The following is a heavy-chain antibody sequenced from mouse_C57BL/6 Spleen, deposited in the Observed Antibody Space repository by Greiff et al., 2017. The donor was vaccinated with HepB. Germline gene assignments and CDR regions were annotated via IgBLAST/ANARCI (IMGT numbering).Heavy chain of an antibody. J-gene: IGHJ2*01. D-gene: IGHD2-3*01. CDR3: ARGGWLLYFDY. CDR1: GYAFSSSW. CDR2: IYPGDGDT. Sequence: QVQLKESGPELVKPGASVKISCKASGYAFSSSWMNWVKQRPGKGLEWIGRIYPGDGDTNYNGKFKGKATLTADKSSSTAYMQLSSLTSEDSAVYFCARGGWLLYFDYWGQGTTLTVSS. V-gene: IGHV1-82*01.